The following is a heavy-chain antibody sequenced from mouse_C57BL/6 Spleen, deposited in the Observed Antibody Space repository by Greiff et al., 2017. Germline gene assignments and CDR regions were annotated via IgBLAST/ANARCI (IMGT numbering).Heavy chain of an antibody. Sequence: QVQLQQPGAELVKPGASVKLSCKASGYTFTSYWMHWVKQRPGQGLEWIGMIHPNSGSTNYNEKFKSKATLTVAKSSSTAYMQLSSLTSEDSAVXYCARSERDSSAMDYWGQGTSVTVSS. CDR3: ARSERDSSAMDY. CDR2: IHPNSGST. CDR1: GYTFTSYW. V-gene: IGHV1-64*01. J-gene: IGHJ4*01.